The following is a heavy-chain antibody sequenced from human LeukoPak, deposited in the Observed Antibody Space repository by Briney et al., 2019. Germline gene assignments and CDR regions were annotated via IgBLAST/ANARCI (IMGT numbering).Heavy chain of an antibody. CDR3: ASFSTSAAIGDY. J-gene: IGHJ4*02. D-gene: IGHD5-18*01. Sequence: GGSLRLSCAASGFSFSTYSMNWVRQAPGKGLEWISSITRSGSSVYYADSVKGRFTISRDNAKNSLYLQMNGLRAEDTAVYYCASFSTSAAIGDYWGQGTLVTVSS. V-gene: IGHV3-21*01. CDR2: ITRSGSSV. CDR1: GFSFSTYS.